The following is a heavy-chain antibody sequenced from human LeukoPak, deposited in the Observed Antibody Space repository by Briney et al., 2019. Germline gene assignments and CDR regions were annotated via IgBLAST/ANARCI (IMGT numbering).Heavy chain of an antibody. D-gene: IGHD7-27*01. CDR1: GGSISSYY. V-gene: IGHV4-59*01. CDR3: ARVTRLGAFDI. CDR2: IYYSGST. Sequence: SETLSLTCTVSGGSISSYYWSWIRQPLGKGLEWIGYIYYSGSTNYNPSLKSRVTISVDTSKNQFSLKLSSVTAADTAVYYCARVTRLGAFDIWGQGTMVTVSS. J-gene: IGHJ3*02.